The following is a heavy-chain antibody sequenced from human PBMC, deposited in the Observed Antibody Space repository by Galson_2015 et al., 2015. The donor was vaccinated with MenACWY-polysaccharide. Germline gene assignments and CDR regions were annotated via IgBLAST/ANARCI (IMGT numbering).Heavy chain of an antibody. D-gene: IGHD1-26*01. J-gene: IGHJ5*02. CDR2: ITDSGSST. CDR1: GFTFSSYV. V-gene: IGHV3-23*01. CDR3: AKGGREVDNWLDP. Sequence: SLRLSCAVSGFTFSSYVMSWVRQAPGRGLEWVSSITDSGSSTYYVDSVKGRFTISRDNSKNTLFLQMNRLRADDTAVYYCAKGGREVDNWLDPWGQGALVTVSS.